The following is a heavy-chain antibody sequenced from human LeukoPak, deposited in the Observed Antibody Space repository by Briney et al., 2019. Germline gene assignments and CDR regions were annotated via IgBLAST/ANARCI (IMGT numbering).Heavy chain of an antibody. CDR3: AKQGYDYVWGSYPRDPNWFDP. CDR2: ISGSGGST. Sequence: GGSLRLSCAASGFTFSSYAMSWVRQAPGKGLEWVSAISGSGGSTYYADSVKGRFTISRDNSKNTLYLQMNSLRAEDTAVYYCAKQGYDYVWGSYPRDPNWFDPWGQGTLVTVS. CDR1: GFTFSSYA. D-gene: IGHD3-16*02. J-gene: IGHJ5*02. V-gene: IGHV3-23*01.